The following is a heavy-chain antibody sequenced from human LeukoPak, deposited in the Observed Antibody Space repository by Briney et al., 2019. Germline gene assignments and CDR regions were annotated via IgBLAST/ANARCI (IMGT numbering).Heavy chain of an antibody. CDR2: MNPNSGNT. V-gene: IGHV1-8*01. CDR3: ARASYYDILTGYYPYNWFDP. Sequence: GASVKVSCKASGYTFTSYDINWVRQATGQGLEWMGWMNPNSGNTGYAQKFQGRVTMTRNTSISTAYMELSSLRSEDTAVYYCARASYYDILTGYYPYNWFDPWGQGTLVTVSS. J-gene: IGHJ5*02. D-gene: IGHD3-9*01. CDR1: GYTFTSYD.